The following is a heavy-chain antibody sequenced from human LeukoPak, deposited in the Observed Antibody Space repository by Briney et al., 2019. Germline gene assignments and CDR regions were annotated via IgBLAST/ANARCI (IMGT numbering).Heavy chain of an antibody. CDR3: ARDGDWAPFNYYYYYIEV. V-gene: IGHV1-46*01. D-gene: IGHD2-21*02. CDR2: INPSGGST. Sequence: ASVKVSCKASGYAFTGYYMHWVRQAPGQGLEWMGIINPSGGSTSYAQKFQGRVTMTRDTSTSTVYMELSSLRSEDTAVYYCARDGDWAPFNYYYYYIEVWGKGTTVTVSS. CDR1: GYAFTGYY. J-gene: IGHJ6*03.